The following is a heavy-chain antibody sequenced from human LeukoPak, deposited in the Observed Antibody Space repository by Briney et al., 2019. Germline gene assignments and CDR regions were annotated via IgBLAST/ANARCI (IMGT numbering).Heavy chain of an antibody. Sequence: GASVKVSCKASGCTFTSYGISWVRQAPGQGLEWMGWISAYNGNTNYAQKLQGRVTMTTDTSTSTAYMELRSLRSDDTAVYYCARAFYYYDSSGFDPWGQGTLVTVSS. D-gene: IGHD3-22*01. CDR1: GCTFTSYG. CDR2: ISAYNGNT. J-gene: IGHJ5*02. CDR3: ARAFYYYDSSGFDP. V-gene: IGHV1-18*01.